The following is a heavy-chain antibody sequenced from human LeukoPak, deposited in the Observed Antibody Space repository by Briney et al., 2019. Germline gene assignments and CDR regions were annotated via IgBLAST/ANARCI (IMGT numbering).Heavy chain of an antibody. Sequence: GGFLRLSCAASGFTFSSYGMHWVRQAPGKGLEWVAFIRYDGSNKYYADSVKGRFTISRDNSKNTLYLQLNSLRTEDTAVYYCAKDIGGAYIIFGHWGQGTLVTVSS. CDR1: GFTFSSYG. CDR3: AKDIGGAYIIFGH. CDR2: IRYDGSNK. J-gene: IGHJ4*02. D-gene: IGHD1-26*01. V-gene: IGHV3-30*02.